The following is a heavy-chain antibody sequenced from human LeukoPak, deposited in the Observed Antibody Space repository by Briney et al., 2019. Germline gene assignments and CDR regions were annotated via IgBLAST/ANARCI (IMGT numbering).Heavy chain of an antibody. CDR1: GFTLSDYY. D-gene: IGHD2-2*01. J-gene: IGHJ4*02. V-gene: IGHV3-11*01. Sequence: GAFLRLSYAASGFTLSDYYMCWSRQAAGKGLEWVSYISSSGSTIYYADSVKSRFTISRDNAKNSRYLQMNSLRAEDTAVYYCAKDRRGRGPTSWGQGTLVTVSS. CDR3: AKDRRGRGPTS. CDR2: ISSSGSTI.